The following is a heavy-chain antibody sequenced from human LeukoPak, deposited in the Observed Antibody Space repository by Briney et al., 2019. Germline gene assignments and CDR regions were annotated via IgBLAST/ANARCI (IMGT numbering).Heavy chain of an antibody. D-gene: IGHD6-13*01. CDR3: ARGVYIAAAQYGY. Sequence: MTSETLSLTCTVSGGSISSYYWSWVRQPPGKGLEWIGYIYYSGTTNYNPSLKSRVTISVDTSKNQFSLKLSSVTVADTAVYYCARGVYIAAAQYGYWGQGTLVTVSS. J-gene: IGHJ4*02. V-gene: IGHV4-59*01. CDR2: IYYSGTT. CDR1: GGSISSYY.